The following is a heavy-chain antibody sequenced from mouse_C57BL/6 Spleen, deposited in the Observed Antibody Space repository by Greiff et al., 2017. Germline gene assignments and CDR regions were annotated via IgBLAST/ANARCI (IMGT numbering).Heavy chain of an antibody. CDR1: GYAFSSSW. CDR3: ARGGGSSPAWFAY. J-gene: IGHJ3*01. Sequence: VMLVESGPELVKPGASVKISCKASGYAFSSSWMNWVKQRPGKGLEWIGRIYPGDGDTNYNGKFKGKATLTADKSSSTAYMQLSSLTSEDSAVYFRARGGGSSPAWFAYWGQGTLVTVSA. CDR2: IYPGDGDT. D-gene: IGHD1-1*01. V-gene: IGHV1-82*01.